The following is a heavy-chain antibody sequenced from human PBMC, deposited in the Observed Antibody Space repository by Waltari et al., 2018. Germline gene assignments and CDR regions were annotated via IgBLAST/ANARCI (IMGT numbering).Heavy chain of an antibody. Sequence: EVQLVESGGGLVQPGGSLRLSCAASGLTFSRFRMTWVRQAPGQGLEWGANIQEDGSDQYYVDSVKGRFTISRDNAKNSLYLQMNSLRAEDTAVYYCARVLRGAFDIWGQGTMVTVSS. D-gene: IGHD2-15*01. CDR1: GLTFSRFR. V-gene: IGHV3-7*01. CDR3: ARVLRGAFDI. J-gene: IGHJ3*02. CDR2: IQEDGSDQ.